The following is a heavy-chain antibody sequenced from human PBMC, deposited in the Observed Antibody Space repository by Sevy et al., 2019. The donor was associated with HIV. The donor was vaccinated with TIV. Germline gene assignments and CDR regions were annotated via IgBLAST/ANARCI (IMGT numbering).Heavy chain of an antibody. CDR3: ARDLPPSATTVAHFDY. V-gene: IGHV3-48*03. J-gene: IGHJ4*02. Sequence: GGSLRLSCEASGFTFSSYEMNWVRQAPGKGLEWVSYISSSGTTIKYADSMKGRFTISRDNAKNSLYMQMNSLRAEDTAVYYCARDLPPSATTVAHFDYWGQGTLVTVSS. D-gene: IGHD4-17*01. CDR2: ISSSGTTI. CDR1: GFTFSSYE.